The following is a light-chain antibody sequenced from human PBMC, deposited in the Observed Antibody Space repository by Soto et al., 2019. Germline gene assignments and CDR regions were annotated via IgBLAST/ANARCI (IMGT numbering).Light chain of an antibody. CDR2: DVS. J-gene: IGKJ5*01. V-gene: IGKV3-20*01. CDR3: QQYGDSLSIT. CDR1: QSVSSY. Sequence: EIVFTQSPVTLSLSQVERATLSFMASQSVSSYLAWYQQKPGQAPSLLIYDVSHRATGIPDRFSGSGSGTDFSLTIRRLEPEDFAVYYCQQYGDSLSITCGQGTRREI.